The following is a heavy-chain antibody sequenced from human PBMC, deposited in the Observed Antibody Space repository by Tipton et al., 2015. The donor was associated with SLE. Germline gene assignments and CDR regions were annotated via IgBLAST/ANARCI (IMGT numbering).Heavy chain of an antibody. CDR3: AKDHTTGWPYYFDS. CDR1: GFTFNDYT. D-gene: IGHD6-19*01. J-gene: IGHJ4*02. Sequence: GSLRLSCAASGFTFNDYTMNWVRQAPGKGLEWISSISSIASYIYYADSVKGRFIISRDNAKNSLYLQMNSLRAEDTGVYYCAKDHTTGWPYYFDSWGQGTLVAVSS. V-gene: IGHV3-21*03. CDR2: ISSIASYI.